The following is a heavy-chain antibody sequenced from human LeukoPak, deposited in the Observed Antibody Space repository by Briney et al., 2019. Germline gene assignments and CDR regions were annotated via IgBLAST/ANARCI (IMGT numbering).Heavy chain of an antibody. Sequence: RASVKVSCKASGYTFTSYGISWVRQAPGQGLEWMGWISAYNGNTNYAQKLQGRVTMTTDTSTSTAYMELRSLRSDDTAVYYCARGYDILTGYYFFDYWGQGTLVTVSS. D-gene: IGHD3-9*01. CDR2: ISAYNGNT. V-gene: IGHV1-18*01. J-gene: IGHJ4*02. CDR1: GYTFTSYG. CDR3: ARGYDILTGYYFFDY.